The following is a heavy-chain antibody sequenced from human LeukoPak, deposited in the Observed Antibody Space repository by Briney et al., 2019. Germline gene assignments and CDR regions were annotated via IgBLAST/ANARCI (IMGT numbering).Heavy chain of an antibody. V-gene: IGHV1-2*02. D-gene: IGHD3-16*02. J-gene: IGHJ4*02. Sequence: GASVKVSCKASGYTFTTYYIHWVRQAPGQGPEWMGWINPNSGGTNYAQKFQGRFTMTRDTSISTAYMELSRLRSDDTAVYYCARDRLSDYVWGSYRFDYWGQGTLVTVSS. CDR2: INPNSGGT. CDR3: ARDRLSDYVWGSYRFDY. CDR1: GYTFTTYY.